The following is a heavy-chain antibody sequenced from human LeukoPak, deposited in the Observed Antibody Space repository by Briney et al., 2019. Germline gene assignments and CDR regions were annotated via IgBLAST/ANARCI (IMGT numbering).Heavy chain of an antibody. V-gene: IGHV4-28*01. CDR1: GFSISSSNW. CDR3: ARTLSSGQYSFEY. D-gene: IGHD6-19*01. J-gene: IGHJ4*02. CDR2: IHYTGGA. Sequence: SDTLSLTCAVSGFSISSSNWWGWIRQPPGKGLEWIGYIHYTGGAYYNPSLKSRLTMSVDTSKNQFSLKLDSVTAMDTAVYYCARTLSSGQYSFEYWGQGTLVTVSS.